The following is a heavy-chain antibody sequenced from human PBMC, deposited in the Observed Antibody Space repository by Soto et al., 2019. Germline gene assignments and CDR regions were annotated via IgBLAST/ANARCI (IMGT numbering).Heavy chain of an antibody. D-gene: IGHD1-1*01. V-gene: IGHV4-59*08. Sequence: KPSETLSLTCSVSGCSISSYYWSWIRQPPGKGLEWIGKIYYSGSTNYNPPIKNRVTISVDTSKNQFSLKLSSVTAADTAVYYCARLYNNYYSYMDVWGKGTTVTVSS. CDR1: GCSISSYY. J-gene: IGHJ6*03. CDR2: IYYSGST. CDR3: ARLYNNYYSYMDV.